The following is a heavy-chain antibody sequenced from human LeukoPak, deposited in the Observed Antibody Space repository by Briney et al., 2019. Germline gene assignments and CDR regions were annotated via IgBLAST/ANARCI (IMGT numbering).Heavy chain of an antibody. CDR1: GGSISSGEYY. D-gene: IGHD3-10*01. CDR3: ARGLYSYDSGSYVWFDP. CDR2: IYKSGST. J-gene: IGHJ5*02. V-gene: IGHV4-30-4*01. Sequence: SQTLSITCTVSGGSISSGEYYWSWIRQPPGKGLEWIGYIYKSGSTSFNPSLKSRLTISVDTSKNQFSLKLSSVTAADTALYYCARGLYSYDSGSYVWFDPWGQGTLVTVSS.